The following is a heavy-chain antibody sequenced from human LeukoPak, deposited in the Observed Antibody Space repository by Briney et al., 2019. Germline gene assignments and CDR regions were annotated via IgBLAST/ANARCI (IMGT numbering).Heavy chain of an antibody. D-gene: IGHD2-2*01. J-gene: IGHJ4*02. CDR3: ARGLDIVVVPAAPSFDY. V-gene: IGHV1-2*02. CDR1: GYTFTGYH. CDR2: INPNSGGT. Sequence: ASVKVSCKASGYTFTGYHMHWVRQAPGQGLEWMGWINPNSGGTNYAQKFQGRVTMTRDTSISTAYMELSRLRSDDTAVYYCARGLDIVVVPAAPSFDYWGQGTLVTVSS.